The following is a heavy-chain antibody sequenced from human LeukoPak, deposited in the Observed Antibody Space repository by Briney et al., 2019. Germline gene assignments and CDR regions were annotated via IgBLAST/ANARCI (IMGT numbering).Heavy chain of an antibody. CDR1: GGSISSYY. D-gene: IGHD3-22*01. CDR2: IYYSGST. Sequence: SETLSLTCTVSGGSISSYYWSWIRQPPGKGLEWIGYIYYSGSTNYNPSLKSRVTISVDTSKNQFSLKLSSVTAADTAVYYCARLAHYYDSSGYYVFDYWGQGTLVTVSS. J-gene: IGHJ4*02. V-gene: IGHV4-59*08. CDR3: ARLAHYYDSSGYYVFDY.